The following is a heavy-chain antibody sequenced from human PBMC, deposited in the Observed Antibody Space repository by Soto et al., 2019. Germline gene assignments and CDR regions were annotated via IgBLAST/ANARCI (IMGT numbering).Heavy chain of an antibody. J-gene: IGHJ3*02. CDR1: GFTFSSYS. V-gene: IGHV3-21*04. CDR3: AKAPSPPSDAFDI. CDR2: ISSSSSNI. Sequence: PGGSLRLSCAASGFTFSSYSMNWVRQAPGKGLEWVSSISSSSSNIYYADSVKGRFTISRDNSKNTPYLQMNSLRAEDTAVYYCAKAPSPPSDAFDIWGQGTMVTVSS.